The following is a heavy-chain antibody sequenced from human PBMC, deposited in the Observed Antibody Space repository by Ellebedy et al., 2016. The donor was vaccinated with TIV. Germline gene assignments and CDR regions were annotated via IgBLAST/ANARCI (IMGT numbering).Heavy chain of an antibody. Sequence: GESLKISCAASGFTFSDYYMSWIRQAPGKGLEWVAVIWYDGSNKYYADSVKGRFTISRDNSKNTLYLQMNSLRAEDTAVYYCARGNPSGDFGIGYYFDYWGQGTLVTVSS. J-gene: IGHJ4*02. CDR1: GFTFSDYY. CDR3: ARGNPSGDFGIGYYFDY. V-gene: IGHV3-33*08. D-gene: IGHD3-3*01. CDR2: IWYDGSNK.